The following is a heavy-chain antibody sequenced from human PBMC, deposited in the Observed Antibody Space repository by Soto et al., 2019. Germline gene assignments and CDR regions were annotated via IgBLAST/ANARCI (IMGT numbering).Heavy chain of an antibody. V-gene: IGHV3-15*01. CDR1: GFTFSNAW. Sequence: GESLKISCAASGFTFSNAWMSWVRQAPGKGLEWVGRIKSKTDGGTTDYAAPVKGRFTISRDDSKNTLYLQMNSLKTEDTAVYYCTTDGTPLDILTGYYAFDIWGQGTMVTVSS. CDR3: TTDGTPLDILTGYYAFDI. J-gene: IGHJ3*02. CDR2: IKSKTDGGTT. D-gene: IGHD3-9*01.